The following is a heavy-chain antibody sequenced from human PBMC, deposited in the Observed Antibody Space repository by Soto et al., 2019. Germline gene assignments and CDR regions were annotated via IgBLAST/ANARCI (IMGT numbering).Heavy chain of an antibody. V-gene: IGHV5-51*01. D-gene: IGHD6-6*01. J-gene: IGHJ6*02. CDR2: IYPGDSDT. Sequence: LGESLKISCKGSGYSFTSYWIGWVRQMPGKGLEWMGIIYPGDSDTRYSPSFQGQVTISAGKSISTAYLQWSSLKASDTAMYYCARSGIAARPKPYYYYGMDVWGQGTTVTVSS. CDR1: GYSFTSYW. CDR3: ARSGIAARPKPYYYYGMDV.